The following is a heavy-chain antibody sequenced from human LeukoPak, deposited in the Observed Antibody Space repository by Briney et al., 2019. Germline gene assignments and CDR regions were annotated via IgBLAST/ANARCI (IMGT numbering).Heavy chain of an antibody. J-gene: IGHJ6*03. CDR1: GGSISSSSYY. CDR2: IYYSGST. CDR3: ARERGYSGYEPYYYYMDG. Sequence: SETLSLTCTVSGGSISSSSYYWGWIRQPPGKGLEWIGSIYYSGSTYYNPSLKSRVTISVDTSKNQFSLKLSSVTAADTAVYYCARERGYSGYEPYYYYMDGWGKGTTVTVSS. V-gene: IGHV4-39*07. D-gene: IGHD5-12*01.